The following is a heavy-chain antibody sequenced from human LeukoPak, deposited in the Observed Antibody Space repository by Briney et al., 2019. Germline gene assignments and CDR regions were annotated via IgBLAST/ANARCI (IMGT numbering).Heavy chain of an antibody. J-gene: IGHJ5*02. CDR3: ARAPDFWSGQGVNWFDP. CDR2: ISAYNGNT. D-gene: IGHD3-3*01. CDR1: GYTFTSYG. Sequence: ASVKVSCKASGYTFTSYGISWVRQAPGQGLEWMGWISAYNGNTNYAQKLQGRVTMTTDTSTSTAYMELRSLRSDDTAVYYCARAPDFWSGQGVNWFDPWSQGTLVTVSS. V-gene: IGHV1-18*01.